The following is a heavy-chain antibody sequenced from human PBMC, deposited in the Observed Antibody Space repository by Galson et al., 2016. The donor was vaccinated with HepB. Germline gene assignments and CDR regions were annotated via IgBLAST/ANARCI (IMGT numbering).Heavy chain of an antibody. Sequence: SLRLSCAASGFSLSRYWMRWVRQAPGKGLEWVANINQDGNERHYVESVQGRFIVSRDHAQTAVFLQMASLRVEDTAIYYCARDLTYCTGGVCVAGMDVWGKGTTVTVSS. J-gene: IGHJ6*04. V-gene: IGHV3-7*01. CDR3: ARDLTYCTGGVCVAGMDV. CDR2: INQDGNER. CDR1: GFSLSRYW. D-gene: IGHD2-8*02.